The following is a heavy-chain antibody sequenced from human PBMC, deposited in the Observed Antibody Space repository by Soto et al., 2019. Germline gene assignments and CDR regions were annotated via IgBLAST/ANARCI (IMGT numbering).Heavy chain of an antibody. CDR2: NSWDGGST. J-gene: IGHJ6*02. Sequence: EVQLVESGGVVVQPGGSLRLSCAASGFTFDDYTMHWVRQAPGKGLEWVSLNSWDGGSTYYADSVKGRFTISRDNSKNSLYLQMKSLRTEDTAVYYCAKDIVPAAIRYYYDGMDVWGQGTTVTVSS. V-gene: IGHV3-43*01. CDR3: AKDIVPAAIRYYYDGMDV. D-gene: IGHD2-2*01. CDR1: GFTFDDYT.